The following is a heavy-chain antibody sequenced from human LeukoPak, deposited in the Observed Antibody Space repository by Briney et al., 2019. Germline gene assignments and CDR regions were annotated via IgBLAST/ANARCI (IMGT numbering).Heavy chain of an antibody. Sequence: HPGGSLRLSCAASGFTFTSYAMSWVRQAPGKGLEWVSAISGSGGSTYYADSVKGRFTISRDNSKNTLYLQMNSLRAEDTAVYYCAKQGPGLGGSSPMDAFDIWGQGTMVTVSS. D-gene: IGHD3-10*01. CDR1: GFTFTSYA. CDR2: ISGSGGST. CDR3: AKQGPGLGGSSPMDAFDI. J-gene: IGHJ3*02. V-gene: IGHV3-23*01.